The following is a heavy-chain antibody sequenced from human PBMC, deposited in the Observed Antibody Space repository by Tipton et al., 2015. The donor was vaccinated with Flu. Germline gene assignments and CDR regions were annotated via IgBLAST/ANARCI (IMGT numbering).Heavy chain of an antibody. V-gene: IGHV3-23*01. Sequence: SLILSCAASGFTFSSYAMSWVRQAPGKGLEWVSAISGSGGSTYYADSVKGRFTISRDNSKNTLYLQMNSLRAEDTAVYYCAKEVSEWELLGYFDYWGQGTLVTVSS. J-gene: IGHJ4*02. D-gene: IGHD1-26*01. CDR2: ISGSGGST. CDR3: AKEVSEWELLGYFDY. CDR1: GFTFSSYA.